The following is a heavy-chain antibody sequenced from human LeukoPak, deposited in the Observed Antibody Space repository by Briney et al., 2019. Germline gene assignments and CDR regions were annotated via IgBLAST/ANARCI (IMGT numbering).Heavy chain of an antibody. CDR3: ARGRVLVSSWWETRNEFDY. V-gene: IGHV4-34*01. D-gene: IGHD6-13*01. CDR1: GGSFSVYY. CDR2: INHSGST. J-gene: IGHJ4*02. Sequence: SEILSLTCAVYGGSFSVYYWSWIRQPPGKGLEWIGEINHSGSTNYNPSLKSRVTISVDTSKNQFSLKLSPVTAADTAVYYCARGRVLVSSWWETRNEFDYWGQGTLVTVSS.